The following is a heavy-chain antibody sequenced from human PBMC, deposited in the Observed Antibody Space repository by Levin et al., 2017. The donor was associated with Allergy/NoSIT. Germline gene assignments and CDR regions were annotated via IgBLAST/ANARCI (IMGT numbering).Heavy chain of an antibody. D-gene: IGHD1-26*01. J-gene: IGHJ4*02. CDR2: IKEDGSET. V-gene: IGHV3-7*01. Sequence: GGSLRLSCAASGFTFSNYWMSWVRQAPGKGLEWVANIKEDGSETYFVDSVKGRFTISRDNAKNSLYLQMNSLRAEDTAVYYCARGDSDGSQYRPFHYWGQGTLVTVSS. CDR1: GFTFSNYW. CDR3: ARGDSDGSQYRPFHY.